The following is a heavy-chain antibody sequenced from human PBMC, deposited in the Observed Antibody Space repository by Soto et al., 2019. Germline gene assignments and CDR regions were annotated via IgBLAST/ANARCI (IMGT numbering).Heavy chain of an antibody. CDR1: GFTFSSYW. V-gene: IGHV3-7*03. CDR3: ARRGRFYGGKGLYYYGMDV. Sequence: EVQLVESGGGLVQPGGSLRLSCAASGFTFSSYWMSWVRQAPGKGLEWVANIKQDGSEKYYVDSVKGRFTISRDNAKNSLYLQMNSLRAEDTAVYYCARRGRFYGGKGLYYYGMDVWGQGTTVTVSS. D-gene: IGHD4-17*01. J-gene: IGHJ6*02. CDR2: IKQDGSEK.